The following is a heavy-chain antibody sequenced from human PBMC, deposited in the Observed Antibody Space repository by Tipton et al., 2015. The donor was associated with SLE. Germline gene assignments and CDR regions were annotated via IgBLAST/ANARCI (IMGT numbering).Heavy chain of an antibody. CDR2: VYYSGNT. CDR3: ARDMIIVVGAFDI. V-gene: IGHV4-59*11. D-gene: IGHD3-22*01. Sequence: TLSITCTVSGGSISGHYCSWIRQPPGKGLEWIGYVYYSGNTDYNPSLRSRLTISVDTSENEFSLKLSSVTAADTAVYYCARDMIIVVGAFDIWGQGTMVTVSS. CDR1: GGSISGHY. J-gene: IGHJ3*02.